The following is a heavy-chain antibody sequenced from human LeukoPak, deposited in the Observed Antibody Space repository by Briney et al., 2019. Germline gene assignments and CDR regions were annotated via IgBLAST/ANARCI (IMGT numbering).Heavy chain of an antibody. CDR1: GFTVSSNY. D-gene: IGHD3-16*01. J-gene: IGHJ6*02. V-gene: IGHV3-53*01. CDR2: IYSGGST. Sequence: GGSLRLSCAASGFTVSSNYMSWVRQAPGKGLEWVSVIYSGGSTYYADSVKGRFTISRDNSKNTPYLQMNSLRAEDTAVYYCASGPPLLGIFMDVWGQGTMVTVSS. CDR3: ASGPPLLGIFMDV.